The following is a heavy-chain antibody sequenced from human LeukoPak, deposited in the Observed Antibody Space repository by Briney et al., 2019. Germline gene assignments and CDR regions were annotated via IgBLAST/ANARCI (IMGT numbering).Heavy chain of an antibody. V-gene: IGHV3-13*01. CDR3: ARGLAVAGSVFDY. CDR1: IFTFCSYD. J-gene: IGHJ4*02. CDR2: IGTAGDT. Sequence: PGGSQRLSCAASIFTFCSYDMHWAREATGKGRECVSAIGTAGDTYYPGSVKGRFTIYRENAKNSLYLQMNSERAGDKAVYYCARGLAVAGSVFDYWGQGTLVTVSS. D-gene: IGHD6-19*01.